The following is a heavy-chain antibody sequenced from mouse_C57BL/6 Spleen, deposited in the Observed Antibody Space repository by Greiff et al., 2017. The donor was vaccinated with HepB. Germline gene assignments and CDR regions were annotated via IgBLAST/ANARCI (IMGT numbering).Heavy chain of an antibody. CDR1: GFTFTDYY. J-gene: IGHJ1*03. D-gene: IGHD1-1*01. V-gene: IGHV7-3*01. CDR2: IRNKANGYTT. Sequence: DVHLVESGGGLVQPGGSLSLSCAASGFTFTDYYMSWVRQPPGKALEWLGFIRNKANGYTTEYSASVKGRFTISRDNSQSILYLQMNALRAEDSATYYCARYPYYYGSSYLYFDVWGTGTTVTVSS. CDR3: ARYPYYYGSSYLYFDV.